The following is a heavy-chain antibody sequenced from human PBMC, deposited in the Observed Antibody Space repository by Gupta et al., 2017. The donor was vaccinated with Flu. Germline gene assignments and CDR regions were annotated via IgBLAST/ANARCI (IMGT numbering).Heavy chain of an antibody. Sequence: QVQLVESGGGVVQPGRSLRLSCAASGFTFSSYGMHWVRQAPGKGLEWVAVIWYDGSNEYYADSVKGRFSISRDNSKNTLYLQMNSLRAEDTAVYYCAREYYDFWSGYGISDHWGQGTLVSVSS. J-gene: IGHJ4*02. V-gene: IGHV3-33*01. D-gene: IGHD3-3*01. CDR2: IWYDGSNE. CDR1: GFTFSSYG. CDR3: AREYYDFWSGYGISDH.